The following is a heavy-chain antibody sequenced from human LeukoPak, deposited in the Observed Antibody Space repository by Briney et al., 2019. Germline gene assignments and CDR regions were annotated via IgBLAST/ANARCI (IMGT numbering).Heavy chain of an antibody. CDR2: MNPNSGNT. CDR3: ARGGLFTRTGYSFDY. CDR1: GYTFTSYD. Sequence: ASVKVSCKASGYTFTSYDINWVRQATGQGLEWVGWMNPNSGNTGYAQKFQGRVTMTRNTSISTAYMELSSLRSEDTAVYYCARGGLFTRTGYSFDYWGQGTLVTVSS. J-gene: IGHJ4*02. V-gene: IGHV1-8*01. D-gene: IGHD3/OR15-3a*01.